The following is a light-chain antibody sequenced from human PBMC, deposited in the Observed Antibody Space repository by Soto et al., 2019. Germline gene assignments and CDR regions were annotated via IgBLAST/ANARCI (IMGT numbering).Light chain of an antibody. CDR3: CSYAGSYTWV. J-gene: IGLJ1*01. V-gene: IGLV2-11*01. CDR2: DVT. CDR1: SSDVGAYKY. Sequence: QSALTHPRSVSGSPGQSVTISFTGTSSDVGAYKYVSWYQHYSGEAPKVMIYDVTQRPSGVPDRFSGTKSGNTASLTISGLQAEDEADYYCCSYAGSYTWVFGSGTKLTVL.